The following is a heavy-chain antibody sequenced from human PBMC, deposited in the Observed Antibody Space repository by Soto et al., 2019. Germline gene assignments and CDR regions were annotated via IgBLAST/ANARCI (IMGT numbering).Heavy chain of an antibody. J-gene: IGHJ5*02. D-gene: IGHD3-9*01. V-gene: IGHV1-2*04. CDR2: INPNSGGT. CDR1: GYTFTGYY. CDR3: ARDSSPAAYYDILTGDYIYRGWFDP. Sequence: QVQLVQSGAEVKKPGASVKVSCKASGYTFTGYYMHWVRQAPGQVLEWMGWINPNSGGTNYAQKFQGSVTMTRDTSISTAYMELSRLRSDDTAVYYCARDSSPAAYYDILTGDYIYRGWFDPWGQGTLVTVSS.